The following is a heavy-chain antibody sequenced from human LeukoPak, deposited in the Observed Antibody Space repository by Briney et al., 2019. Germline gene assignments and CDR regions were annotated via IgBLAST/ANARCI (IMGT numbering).Heavy chain of an antibody. J-gene: IGHJ4*02. CDR1: GFTFNSHS. V-gene: IGHV3-21*01. D-gene: IGHD4-11*01. CDR3: ARSQDYQYYFDF. CDR2: INSRSSYI. Sequence: SGGSLRLSCAASGFTFNSHSMIWVRQAPGKGLEWVSSINSRSSYIYYADSVQGRFTISRDNAKNSLYLQMNSLRAEDTAVYYCARSQDYQYYFDFWGQGTPVTVSS.